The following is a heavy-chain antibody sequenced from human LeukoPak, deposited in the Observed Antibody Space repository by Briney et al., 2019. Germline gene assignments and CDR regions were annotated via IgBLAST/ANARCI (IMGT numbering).Heavy chain of an antibody. J-gene: IGHJ4*02. V-gene: IGHV4-4*07. Sequence: SETLSLTCTVSGGSISSYYWSWIRQPAGKGLEWIGRIYTSGSTNYNPSLKSRVTMSVDTSKNQLSLKLSSVTAADTAVYYCARDAYYYDTSGYYSSDQWGQGTLVTVSS. CDR3: ARDAYYYDTSGYYSSDQ. D-gene: IGHD3-22*01. CDR2: IYTSGST. CDR1: GGSISSYY.